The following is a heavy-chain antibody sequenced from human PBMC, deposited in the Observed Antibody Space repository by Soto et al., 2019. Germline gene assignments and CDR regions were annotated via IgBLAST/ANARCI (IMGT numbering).Heavy chain of an antibody. V-gene: IGHV3-21*01. J-gene: IGHJ4*02. CDR1: GFTFSSYS. Sequence: GGSLRLSCAASGFTFSSYSMNWVRQAPGKGLEWVSSISSSSSYIYYADSVKDRFTISRDNAKNSLYLQMNSLRAEDTAVYYCARIELYFDWLVGYFDYWGQGTLVTVSS. CDR3: ARIELYFDWLVGYFDY. D-gene: IGHD3-9*01. CDR2: ISSSSSYI.